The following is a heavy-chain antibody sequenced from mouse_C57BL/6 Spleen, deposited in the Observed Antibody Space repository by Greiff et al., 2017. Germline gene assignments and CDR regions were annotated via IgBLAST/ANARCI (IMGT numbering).Heavy chain of an antibody. D-gene: IGHD2-4*01. V-gene: IGHV1-69*01. J-gene: IGHJ1*03. CDR2: IDPSDSYT. CDR3: ARSSPYDSYWDFDG. CDR1: GYTFTSYW. Sequence: QVQLQQPGAELVMPGASVKLSCKASGYTFTSYWMHWVKQRPGQGLEWIGEIDPSDSYTNYNQKFKGKSTLTVDKSSSTAYMQLSSLTSEDSAVYYCARSSPYDSYWDFDGWGTGTTVTVSS.